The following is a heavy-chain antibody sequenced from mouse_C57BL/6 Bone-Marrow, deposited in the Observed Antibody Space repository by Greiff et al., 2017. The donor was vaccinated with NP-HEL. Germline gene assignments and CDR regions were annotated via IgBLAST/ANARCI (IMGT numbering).Heavy chain of an antibody. CDR3: ARGGSSYWYFDV. V-gene: IGHV1-64*01. CDR1: GYTFTSYW. D-gene: IGHD1-1*01. CDR2: IHPNSGST. Sequence: QVQLQQPGAELVKPGASVKLSCKASGYTFTSYWMHWVKQRPGQGLEWIGMIHPNSGSTNYNEKFKSKPTLTVDKSSSTAYMQLSSLTSEDSAVYYCARGGSSYWYFDVWGTGTTVTVSS. J-gene: IGHJ1*03.